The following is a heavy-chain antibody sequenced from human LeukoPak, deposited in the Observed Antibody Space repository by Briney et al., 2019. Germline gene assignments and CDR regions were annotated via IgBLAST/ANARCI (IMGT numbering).Heavy chain of an antibody. D-gene: IGHD4-17*01. J-gene: IGHJ4*02. CDR2: LSGSGGST. CDR3: AKDRLRTVTSPFDY. CDR1: GFTFSSFA. V-gene: IGHV3-23*01. Sequence: PGGSLRLSCAASGFTFSSFAMSWVRQAPGKGLEWVSTLSGSGGSTDYADSVKGRFTISRDNSQNTLYLQMNSLRAEDTAVYYCAKDRLRTVTSPFDYWGQGTLVTVSS.